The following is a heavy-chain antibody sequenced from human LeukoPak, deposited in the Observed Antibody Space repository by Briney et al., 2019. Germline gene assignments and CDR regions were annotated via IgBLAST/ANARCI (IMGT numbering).Heavy chain of an antibody. D-gene: IGHD6-19*01. Sequence: GGSLRLSCAASGFTFSSYAMHWVRQAPGKGLEWVAVISYDGSNKYYADSVKGRFTISRDNSKNTLYLQMNSLRAEDTAVYYCARVHRLSGYSSGWYRFGYWGQGTLVTVSS. CDR3: ARVHRLSGYSSGWYRFGY. J-gene: IGHJ4*02. CDR1: GFTFSSYA. V-gene: IGHV3-30-3*01. CDR2: ISYDGSNK.